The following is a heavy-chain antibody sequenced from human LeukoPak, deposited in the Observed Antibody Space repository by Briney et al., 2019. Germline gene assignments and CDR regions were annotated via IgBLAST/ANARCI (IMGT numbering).Heavy chain of an antibody. V-gene: IGHV4-34*01. CDR3: ASPKSCSGGSCYSSFDY. J-gene: IGHJ4*02. D-gene: IGHD2-15*01. CDR2: INHSGST. Sequence: PSETLSLTCAVYGGSFSGYYWSWIRQPPGKGLEWIGEINHSGSTNYNPSLKSRVTISVGTSKNQFSLKLSSVTAADTAVYYCASPKSCSGGSCYSSFDYWGQGTLVTVSS. CDR1: GGSFSGYY.